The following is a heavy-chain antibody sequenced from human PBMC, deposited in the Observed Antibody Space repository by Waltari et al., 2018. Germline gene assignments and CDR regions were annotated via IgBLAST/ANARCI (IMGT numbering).Heavy chain of an antibody. J-gene: IGHJ4*02. Sequence: QVQLQESGPGLVKPSETLSLTCAVSGYSISNGYYWGWIRQPPGKGLEWVGSIYYSGGTYSNPALKGPVNISVDTSKNQFSLKKKAVTAADKAVYYCARRSWGYLDNWGQGILVTGSS. D-gene: IGHD3-16*01. CDR2: IYYSGGT. CDR3: ARRSWGYLDN. V-gene: IGHV4-38-2*01. CDR1: GYSISNGYY.